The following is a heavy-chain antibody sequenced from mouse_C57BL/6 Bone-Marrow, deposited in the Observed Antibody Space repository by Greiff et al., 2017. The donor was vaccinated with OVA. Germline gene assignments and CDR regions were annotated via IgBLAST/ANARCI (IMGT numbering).Heavy chain of an antibody. CDR1: GYTFTSYG. V-gene: IGHV1-81*01. CDR2: IYPRSGNT. D-gene: IGHD1-1*01. Sequence: QVQLKESGAELARPGASVKLSCKASGYTFTSYGISWVKQRPGQGLEWIGEIYPRSGNTYYNEQFKGKATLTADKSSSTAYMELRSLTSEDSAVYVCAREDYGSSYDWYFDVWGTGTTVTVSS. CDR3: AREDYGSSYDWYFDV. J-gene: IGHJ1*03.